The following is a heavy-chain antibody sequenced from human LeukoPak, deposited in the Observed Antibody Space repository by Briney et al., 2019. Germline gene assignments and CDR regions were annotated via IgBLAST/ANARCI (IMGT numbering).Heavy chain of an antibody. CDR1: GFTFDDYG. D-gene: IGHD3-16*01. Sequence: GGSLRLSCAASGFTFDDYGMSWVRQAPGKGLVWVSRINGDGSNSNYADSVKGRFTISRDNARDTLYLQMNGLRAEDTALYYCARTSPTSHFDFWGQGTLVTVSS. CDR2: INGDGSNS. CDR3: ARTSPTSHFDF. V-gene: IGHV3-74*01. J-gene: IGHJ4*02.